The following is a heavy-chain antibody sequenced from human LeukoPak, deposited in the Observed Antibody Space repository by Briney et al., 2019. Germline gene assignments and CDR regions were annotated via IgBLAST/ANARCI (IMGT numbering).Heavy chain of an antibody. CDR3: AREAASTFDH. Sequence: SQTLSLTCAISGDSVSSNSAAWNWIRQSPSRGLEWLTRTYYRSKWYNAYAVSMKSRITISSDTSKNQFSLQLRSVTPEDTAVYYCAREAASTFDHWGQGTLVTVSS. J-gene: IGHJ5*02. V-gene: IGHV6-1*01. D-gene: IGHD5/OR15-5a*01. CDR2: TYYRSKWYN. CDR1: GDSVSSNSAA.